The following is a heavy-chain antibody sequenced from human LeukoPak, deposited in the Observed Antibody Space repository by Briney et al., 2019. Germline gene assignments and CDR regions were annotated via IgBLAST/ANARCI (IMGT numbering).Heavy chain of an antibody. CDR1: GYTFTSYY. J-gene: IGHJ4*02. V-gene: IGHV1-46*01. CDR2: INPSGGST. Sequence: ASVKVCCKASGYTFTSYYMHWVRQAPGQGLEWMGIINPSGGSTSYAQKFQGRVTITADKSTSTAYMELSSLRSEDTAVYYCAREALPAFGYSSSLGWGQGTLVTVSS. D-gene: IGHD6-13*01. CDR3: AREALPAFGYSSSLG.